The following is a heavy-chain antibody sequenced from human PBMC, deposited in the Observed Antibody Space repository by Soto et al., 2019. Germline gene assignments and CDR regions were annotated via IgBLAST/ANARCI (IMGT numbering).Heavy chain of an antibody. Sequence: SETLSLTCAVSSGSISSSNWWSWVRQPPGKGLEWIGEIYHSGSTNYNPSLKSRVTISVDKSKNQFSLKLSSVTAADTAVYYCARDRSVAAAGHFDYWGQGTLVTVSS. V-gene: IGHV4-4*02. CDR3: ARDRSVAAAGHFDY. CDR1: SGSISSSNW. D-gene: IGHD6-13*01. J-gene: IGHJ4*02. CDR2: IYHSGST.